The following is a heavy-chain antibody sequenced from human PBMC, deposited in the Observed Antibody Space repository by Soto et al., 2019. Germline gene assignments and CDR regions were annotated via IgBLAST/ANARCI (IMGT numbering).Heavy chain of an antibody. Sequence: QVQLVESGAGVIQPGRSLRLSCAASGFTFSSYGMHWVRQAPGQGLEWVAVISYDGSKKYYADSVKGRFTISRDNSKNAMYLQMNSLRAEDMAVYYCAKCLWFGETYYYGMDVWGQGTTVTVSS. D-gene: IGHD3-10*01. CDR2: ISYDGSKK. CDR3: AKCLWFGETYYYGMDV. CDR1: GFTFSSYG. V-gene: IGHV3-30*18. J-gene: IGHJ6*02.